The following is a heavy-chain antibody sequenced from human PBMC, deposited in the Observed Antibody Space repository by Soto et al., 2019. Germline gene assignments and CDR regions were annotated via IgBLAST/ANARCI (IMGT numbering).Heavy chain of an antibody. CDR3: AKAEGFGELLSSNWFDP. CDR1: GLPFDDYA. V-gene: IGHV3-9*01. CDR2: ISWNSGSI. Sequence: PGGSLRLSCASSGLPFDDYAMHWVRQAPGKGLEWVSGISWNSGSIGYADSVKGRFTISRDNAKNSLYLQMNSLRAEDTALYYCAKAEGFGELLSSNWFDPWGQGTLVTVSS. J-gene: IGHJ5*02. D-gene: IGHD3-10*01.